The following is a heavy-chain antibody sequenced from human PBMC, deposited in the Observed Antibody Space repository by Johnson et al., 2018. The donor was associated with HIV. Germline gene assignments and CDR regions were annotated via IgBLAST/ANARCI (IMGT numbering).Heavy chain of an antibody. CDR1: GFTIEDYA. CDR2: ITWNGDTI. D-gene: IGHD2-2*01. V-gene: IGHV3-9*01. Sequence: LLVESGGGLLQPGRSLRLSCAASGFTIEDYAMHWVRQAPGKGLEWVSGITWNGDTIDSADSVKGRFTISRDNSKNTLYLQMNSLRAEDTAVYYCARPEINCSSTSCQKAGAFDIWGQGTMVTVSS. CDR3: ARPEINCSSTSCQKAGAFDI. J-gene: IGHJ3*02.